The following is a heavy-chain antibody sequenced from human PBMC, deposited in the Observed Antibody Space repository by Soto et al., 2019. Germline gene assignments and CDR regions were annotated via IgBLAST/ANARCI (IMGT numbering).Heavy chain of an antibody. CDR3: AISSTSYYYYGMDV. CDR1: GFTFSDYY. D-gene: IGHD2-2*01. J-gene: IGHJ6*02. V-gene: IGHV3-11*01. Sequence: GGSLRLSCAASGFTFSDYYMSWIRQAPGKGLEWVSYISSSGSTIYYADSVKGRFTISRDNAKNSLYLQMNSLRAEDTAVYYCAISSTSYYYYGMDVWGQGTTVTVSS. CDR2: ISSSGSTI.